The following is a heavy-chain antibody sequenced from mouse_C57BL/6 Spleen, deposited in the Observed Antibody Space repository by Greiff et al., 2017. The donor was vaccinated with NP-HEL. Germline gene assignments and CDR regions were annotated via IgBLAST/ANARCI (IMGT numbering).Heavy chain of an antibody. V-gene: IGHV1-4*01. CDR3: ASSYKGWFDY. J-gene: IGHJ2*01. CDR1: GYTFTSYT. Sequence: QVQLQQSGAELARPGASVKMSCKASGYTFTSYTMHWVKQRPGQGLEWIGYINPSSGYTKYNQKFKDKATLTADKSSSTAYMQLSSLTSEDSAVYYCASSYKGWFDYWGQGTTLTVSS. CDR2: INPSSGYT. D-gene: IGHD1-1*01.